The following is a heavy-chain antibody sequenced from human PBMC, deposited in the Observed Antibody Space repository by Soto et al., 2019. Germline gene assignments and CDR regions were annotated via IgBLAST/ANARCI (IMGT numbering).Heavy chain of an antibody. V-gene: IGHV1-69*06. CDR3: ARGGALSTSWYWGDGLDS. Sequence: QVHLGQSGSEVKKSGSSVKVSCKASGYSFSSHAITWVRQAPGQGLEWMGGIIPVFGTPSYAQKFQGRVTISADKSTNTSYLELRSLRSEDTAVYYCARGGALSTSWYWGDGLDSWGQGTQVTVSS. D-gene: IGHD6-13*01. CDR2: IIPVFGTP. CDR1: GYSFSSHA. J-gene: IGHJ4*02.